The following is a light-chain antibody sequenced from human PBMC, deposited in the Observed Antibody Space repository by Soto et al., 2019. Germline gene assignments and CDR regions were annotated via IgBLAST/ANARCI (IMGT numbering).Light chain of an antibody. CDR2: DAS. Sequence: DIQMTQSPSSLSASLLERVTITCQASQNINNYLNWYQQKPGRAPKLLIYDASNLEAGVPSRFRGSGSGTDFTFTISRLQPEDIATYYCQQYENLPTFGQGTRLEIK. CDR3: QQYENLPT. V-gene: IGKV1-33*01. J-gene: IGKJ5*01. CDR1: QNINNY.